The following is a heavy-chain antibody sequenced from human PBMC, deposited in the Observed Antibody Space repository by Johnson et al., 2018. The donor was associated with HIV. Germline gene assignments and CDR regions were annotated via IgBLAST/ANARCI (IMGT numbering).Heavy chain of an antibody. D-gene: IGHD6-6*01. V-gene: IGHV3-33*03. CDR3: ASYSSSDAFDI. CDR1: GFTFNSYG. J-gene: IGHJ3*02. CDR2: IWYDGSTT. Sequence: QVQLVESGGGVVQPGRSLRLSCAASGFTFNSYGMHWVRQAPGKGLEWVAVIWYDGSTTYYADSVKGRFTISRDNAKNSLYLQMNSLRAEDTPVYYCASYSSSDAFDIWGQGTMVTVSS.